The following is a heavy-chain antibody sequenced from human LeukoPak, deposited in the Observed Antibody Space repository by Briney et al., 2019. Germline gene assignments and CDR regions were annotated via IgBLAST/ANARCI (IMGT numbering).Heavy chain of an antibody. CDR1: GFTFSSYA. V-gene: IGHV3-21*01. D-gene: IGHD2-15*01. J-gene: IGHJ4*02. CDR2: ISSSSSYI. Sequence: GGSLRLSCAASGFTFSSYAMSWVRQAPGKGLEWVSSISSSSSYIYYADSVKGRFTISRDNAKNSLYLQMNSLRAEDTAVYYCAREADIVVVVAATRYFDYWGQGTLVTVSS. CDR3: AREADIVVVVAATRYFDY.